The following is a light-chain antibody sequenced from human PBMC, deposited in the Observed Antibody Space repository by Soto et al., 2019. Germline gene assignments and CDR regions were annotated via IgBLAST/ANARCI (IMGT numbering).Light chain of an antibody. CDR2: GAT. CDR1: QNISIF. V-gene: IGKV1-39*01. CDR3: QQSFINPPYT. J-gene: IGKJ2*01. Sequence: DIQMTQSPSSLSASVGDRVTITCRASQNISIFLNWYQQRPGKAPKLLLYGATSFQTGVPSRFSGSGSGTDFTLTISDLQPADYATYVCQQSFINPPYTFGQGTKM.